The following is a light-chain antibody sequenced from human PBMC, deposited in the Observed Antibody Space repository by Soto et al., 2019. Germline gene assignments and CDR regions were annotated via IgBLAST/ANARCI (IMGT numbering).Light chain of an antibody. Sequence: QSALTQPPSASGSPGQPVTISCTGTSSDIGGYNYVSWYQQHPGKAPKLIIYEVSKRPSGVPDRFSGSKSGNTASLTVSGLQAEDEADYYCTSYGGRNNLVLGGGTKLTVL. V-gene: IGLV2-8*01. CDR2: EVS. CDR1: SSDIGGYNY. CDR3: TSYGGRNNLV. J-gene: IGLJ2*01.